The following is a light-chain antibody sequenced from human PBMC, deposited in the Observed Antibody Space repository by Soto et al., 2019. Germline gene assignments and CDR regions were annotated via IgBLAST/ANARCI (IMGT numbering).Light chain of an antibody. CDR1: SSDVGGYNY. V-gene: IGLV2-8*01. Sequence: QSALTQPPSASGSPEQSVAISCSGTSSDVGGYNYVSWYQQHPGKAPKLMIYDVNKRPSGVPDRFSGSKSGNTASLTVSGLQAEDEADYYCISYAGSNKPAFGGGTKLTVL. J-gene: IGLJ2*01. CDR3: ISYAGSNKPA. CDR2: DVN.